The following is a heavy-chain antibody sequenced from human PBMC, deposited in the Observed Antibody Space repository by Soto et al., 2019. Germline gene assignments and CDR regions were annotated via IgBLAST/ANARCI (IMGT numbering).Heavy chain of an antibody. CDR2: IYINGST. V-gene: IGHV3-53*01. Sequence: SGGSLRLSCAASGFSVSSNYMSWFRQAPGEGLEWVAIIYINGSTDYADSVQGRFSVSRDIYKNTLFLQMNNLRAEDTAVYFCSGDPSGYDEGDWYHGVDVWGQGTTVTVSS. CDR3: SGDPSGYDEGDWYHGVDV. J-gene: IGHJ6*02. CDR1: GFSVSSNY. D-gene: IGHD5-12*01.